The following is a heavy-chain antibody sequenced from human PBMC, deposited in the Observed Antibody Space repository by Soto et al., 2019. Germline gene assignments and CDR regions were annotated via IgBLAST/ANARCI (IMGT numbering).Heavy chain of an antibody. J-gene: IGHJ4*02. CDR1: GFTFSTYW. Sequence: GGSLRLSXAASGFTFSTYWMHWVRQAPGKGLVWVSRVNRDGSTTTYADSVNGRFTVSRDNAKNTLYLQMNSLRADDTAVYYCARSLSTSPDYWGQGTLVTVSS. V-gene: IGHV3-74*01. CDR3: ARSLSTSPDY. D-gene: IGHD2-2*01. CDR2: VNRDGSTT.